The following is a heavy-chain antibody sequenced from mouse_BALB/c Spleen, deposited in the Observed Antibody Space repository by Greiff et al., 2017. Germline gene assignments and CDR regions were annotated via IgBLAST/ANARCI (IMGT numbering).Heavy chain of an antibody. V-gene: IGHV1-55*01. CDR2: IYPGSGST. D-gene: IGHD2-1*01. Sequence: VQLQQPGAELVKPGTSVKLSCKASGYNFTSYWINWVKLRPGQGLEWIGDIYPGSGSTNYNEKFKSKATLTVDTSSSTAYMQLSSLASEDSALYYCARSYGNYGAMDYWGQGTSVTVSS. CDR1: GYNFTSYW. CDR3: ARSYGNYGAMDY. J-gene: IGHJ4*01.